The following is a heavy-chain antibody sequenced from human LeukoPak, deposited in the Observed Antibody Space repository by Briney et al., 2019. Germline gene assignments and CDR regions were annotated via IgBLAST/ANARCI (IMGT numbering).Heavy chain of an antibody. D-gene: IGHD6-19*01. CDR2: ISYDGSNK. V-gene: IGHV3-30*03. CDR3: ARGVLARGSSGWYFDY. J-gene: IGHJ4*02. Sequence: GGSLRLSCAASGFTVGSNTMRWVRQAPGKGLEWVAVISYDGSNKYYADSVKGRFTISRDNSKNTLYLQMGSLRAEDMAVYYCARGVLARGSSGWYFDYWGQGTLVTISS. CDR1: GFTVGSNT.